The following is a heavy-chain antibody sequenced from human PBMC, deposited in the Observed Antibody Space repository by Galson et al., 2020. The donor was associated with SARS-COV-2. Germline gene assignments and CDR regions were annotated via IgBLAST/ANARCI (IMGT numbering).Heavy chain of an antibody. CDR1: GYTFTRYG. Sequence: ASVKVSCKASGYTFTRYGISWVRQAPGQGLEWMGWISAYNGNTNYAQKLQGRVTMTTDTSTSTAYMELRSLRSDDTAVYYCATAAIFGVVIYTFNIWGQGIMVTVSS. J-gene: IGHJ3*02. D-gene: IGHD3-3*01. CDR2: ISAYNGNT. V-gene: IGHV1-18*04. CDR3: ATAAIFGVVIYTFNI.